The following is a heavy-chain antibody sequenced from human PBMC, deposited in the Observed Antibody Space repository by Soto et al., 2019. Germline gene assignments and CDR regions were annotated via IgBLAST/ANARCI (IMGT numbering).Heavy chain of an antibody. D-gene: IGHD3-10*01. V-gene: IGHV4-39*01. CDR1: GGSISSSSYY. J-gene: IGHJ4*02. CDR2: IYYSGST. Sequence: PSETLSLTCTVSGGSISSSSYYWGWIRQPPGKGLEWIGSIYYSGSTYYNPSLKSRVTISVDTSKNQFSLKLSSVTAADTAGYYCGGSGVPAPPFAYWGKGALVTVSS. CDR3: GGSGVPAPPFAY.